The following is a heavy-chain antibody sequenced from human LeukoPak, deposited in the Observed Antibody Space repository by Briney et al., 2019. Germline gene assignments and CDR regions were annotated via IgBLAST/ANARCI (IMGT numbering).Heavy chain of an antibody. J-gene: IGHJ4*02. CDR2: ISSSSSYI. D-gene: IGHD3-22*01. CDR1: GFTFSSYR. Sequence: GGSLRLSCAASGFTFSSYRMNWVRQAPGKGLEWVPSISSSSSYIYYVDSVKGRFTISRDNAKNSLYLQMNSLRAEDTAVYYCAREWDYYDSSGLMDYWGQGTLVTVSS. CDR3: AREWDYYDSSGLMDY. V-gene: IGHV3-21*01.